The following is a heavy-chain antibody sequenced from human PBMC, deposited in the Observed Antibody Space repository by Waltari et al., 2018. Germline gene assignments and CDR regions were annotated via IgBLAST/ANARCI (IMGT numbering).Heavy chain of an antibody. CDR1: GYTFTSYA. V-gene: IGHV1-3*01. CDR2: INAGNGNT. D-gene: IGHD5-12*01. Sequence: QVQLVQSGAEVKKPGASVKVSCKASGYTFTSYAMHWVRQAPGQRLEWMGWINAGNGNTKYSQKFQGRVTITRDTSASTAYMELSSLRSEDTAVYYCARKMVATTYYYGMDVWGQGTTVTVSS. CDR3: ARKMVATTYYYGMDV. J-gene: IGHJ6*02.